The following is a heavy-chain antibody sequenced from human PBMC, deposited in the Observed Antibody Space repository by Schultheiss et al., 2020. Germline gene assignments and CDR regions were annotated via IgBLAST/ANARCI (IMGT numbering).Heavy chain of an antibody. D-gene: IGHD1-14*01. J-gene: IGHJ6*02. CDR3: ARDLGRQTANYGMDV. CDR2: IIPIFGTA. V-gene: IGHV1-69*06. CDR1: GGTFSSYA. Sequence: SVKVSCKASGGTFSSYAISWVRQAPGQGLEWMGGIIPIFGTANYAQKFQGRVTITADKSTSTAYMELSSLRSEDTAVYYCARDLGRQTANYGMDVWGQGTTVTVSS.